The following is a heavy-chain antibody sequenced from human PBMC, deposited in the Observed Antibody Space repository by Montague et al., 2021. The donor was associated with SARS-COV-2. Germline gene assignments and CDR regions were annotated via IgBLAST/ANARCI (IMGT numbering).Heavy chain of an antibody. CDR3: ARGQVTIFAVLIMLPAAGAIDV. CDR1: GYSISSGYY. Sequence: SETLSLTCTVSGYSISSGYYWGWIRQPPGKGLEWIGSIYHSGSTYYNPSLKSRVSISVDKSKNQISLKLTSVTAADTATYYCARGQVTIFAVLIMLPAAGAIDVWGQGTTVTVSS. V-gene: IGHV4-38-2*02. D-gene: IGHD3-3*01. CDR2: IYHSGST. J-gene: IGHJ3*01.